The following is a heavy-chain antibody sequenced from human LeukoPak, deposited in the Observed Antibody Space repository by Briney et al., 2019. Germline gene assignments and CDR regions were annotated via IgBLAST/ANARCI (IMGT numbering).Heavy chain of an antibody. CDR1: GFTFSSYG. CDR3: AKDSAAARRRHIGY. Sequence: PGGSLRLSCAASGFTFSSYGMHWVRQAPGKGLEWVAVISYDGSNKYYADSVKGRFTISRDNSKNTLYLQMNSLRAEDTAVYYCAKDSAAARRRHIGYWGQGTLVTVSS. J-gene: IGHJ4*02. V-gene: IGHV3-30*18. CDR2: ISYDGSNK. D-gene: IGHD6-6*01.